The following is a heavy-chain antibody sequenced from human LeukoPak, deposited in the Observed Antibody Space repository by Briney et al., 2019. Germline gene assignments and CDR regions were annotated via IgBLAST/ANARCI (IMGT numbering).Heavy chain of an antibody. J-gene: IGHJ2*01. D-gene: IGHD3-22*01. CDR3: ARGVTLIVVVIHDWYFDL. CDR1: GGSISSYY. Sequence: SETLSLTCTVSGGSISSYYWSWIRQPPGKGLEWIGSNSGSTSYNPSLKSRVTISVDTSKNQFSLKLSSVTAADTAVYYCARGVTLIVVVIHDWYFDLWGRGTVFTVSS. V-gene: IGHV4-59*05. CDR2: NSGST.